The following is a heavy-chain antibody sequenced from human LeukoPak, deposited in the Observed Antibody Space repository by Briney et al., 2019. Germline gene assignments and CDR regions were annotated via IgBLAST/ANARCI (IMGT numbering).Heavy chain of an antibody. V-gene: IGHV1-2*06. CDR2: TNPNSGGT. CDR1: GYAFAGYF. J-gene: IGHJ4*02. CDR3: ARASGYSYADY. Sequence: ASVKVSCKASGYAFAGYFIHWVRQAPGQGLEWMGRTNPNSGGTDYGQKFQGRVTMTRDTSITAAYMELSRLRSDDTAVYYCARASGYSYADYWGQGTLVTVSS. D-gene: IGHD5-18*01.